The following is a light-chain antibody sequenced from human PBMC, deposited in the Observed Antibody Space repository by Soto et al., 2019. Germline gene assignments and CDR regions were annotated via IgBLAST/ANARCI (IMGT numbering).Light chain of an antibody. Sequence: IVLTHSPGTLSLSPWERATLSCRASQSVSSSYLAWYQQKPGQAPRLLIYGASSRATGIPDRFSGSGSGTDFTLTINRLEPEDFAVYYCQQYGSSPGTFGQGTKVDIK. J-gene: IGKJ1*01. CDR2: GAS. CDR1: QSVSSSY. CDR3: QQYGSSPGT. V-gene: IGKV3-20*01.